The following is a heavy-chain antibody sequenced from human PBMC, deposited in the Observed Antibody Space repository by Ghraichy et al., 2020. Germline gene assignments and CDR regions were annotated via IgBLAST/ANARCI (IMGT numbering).Heavy chain of an antibody. CDR3: AHAAWGEDTAMVTDIIWSSSWSKYYFDY. J-gene: IGHJ4*02. D-gene: IGHD5-18*01. CDR2: IYWNDDK. Sequence: SGPTLVKPTQTLTLTCTFSGFSLSTSGVGVGWIRQPPGKALEWLAPIYWNDDKRYSPSLKSRLTITKDTSKNQVVLTMTNMDPVDTATYYCAHAAWGEDTAMVTDIIWSSSWSKYYFDYWGQGTLVTVSS. V-gene: IGHV2-5*01. CDR1: GFSLSTSGVG.